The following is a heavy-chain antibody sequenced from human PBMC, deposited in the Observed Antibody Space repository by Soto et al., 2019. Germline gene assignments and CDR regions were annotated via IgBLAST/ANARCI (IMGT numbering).Heavy chain of an antibody. D-gene: IGHD4-17*01. CDR3: ARGSAYGDYDLEY. J-gene: IGHJ4*02. V-gene: IGHV3-23*01. Sequence: GGSLRLSCAASGFTFSSYAMTWVRQAPGKGLDWVSGVSGTSGSAYYADSVKGRFTISRDKSTHTLYLHMNSLRAEDTAVYYCARGSAYGDYDLEYWGQGTLVTVSS. CDR2: VSGTSGSA. CDR1: GFTFSSYA.